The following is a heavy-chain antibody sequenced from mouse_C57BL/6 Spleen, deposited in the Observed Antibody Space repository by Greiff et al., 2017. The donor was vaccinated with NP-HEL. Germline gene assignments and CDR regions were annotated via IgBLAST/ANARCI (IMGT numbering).Heavy chain of an antibody. J-gene: IGHJ3*01. CDR1: GYTFTSYW. CDR3: AREKIGLLRRRVWFAY. V-gene: IGHV1-55*01. CDR2: IYPGSGST. D-gene: IGHD2-3*01. Sequence: QVQLQQPGAELVKPGASVKMSCKASGYTFTSYWITWVKQRPGQGLEWIGDIYPGSGSTNYNEKFKSKATLTVDTSSSTAYMQLSSLTSEDSAVYYCAREKIGLLRRRVWFAYWGQGTLVTVSA.